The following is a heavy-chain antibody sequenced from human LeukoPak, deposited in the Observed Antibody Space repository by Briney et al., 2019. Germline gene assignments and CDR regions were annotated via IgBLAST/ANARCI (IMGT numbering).Heavy chain of an antibody. CDR3: ARLPINSYDAFDI. CDR1: GGSISSSSYY. V-gene: IGHV4-39*01. J-gene: IGHJ3*02. D-gene: IGHD5-12*01. CDR2: IYYSGTT. Sequence: SETLSLTCSVSGGSISSSSYYWGWIRQPPGKGLGWTGSIYYSGTTYYNLSLKSRVTISVDTSKNQFSLKLSSVTAADTAVYYCARLPINSYDAFDIWGQGTMVTVSS.